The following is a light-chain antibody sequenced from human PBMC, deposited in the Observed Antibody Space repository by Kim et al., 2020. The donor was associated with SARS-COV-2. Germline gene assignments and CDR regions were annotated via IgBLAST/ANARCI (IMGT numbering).Light chain of an antibody. Sequence: VSPRERATLPCRASQSVTSNLAWYQQRPGQAPRLLIYGASIRATGIPDRFSGSGSGTEFTLTISSLQPEDFALYYCQQYNRWPPYIFGQGTKLEI. CDR3: QQYNRWPPYI. J-gene: IGKJ2*01. CDR2: GAS. CDR1: QSVTSN. V-gene: IGKV3-15*01.